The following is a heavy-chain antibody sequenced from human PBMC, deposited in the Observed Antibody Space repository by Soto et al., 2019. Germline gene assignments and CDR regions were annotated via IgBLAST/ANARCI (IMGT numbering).Heavy chain of an antibody. J-gene: IGHJ5*02. CDR3: AKCGSSSSCSTTGFDP. Sequence: GGPLRLSCTSSGGPLSGYARSWVGQANGKGLEYVSSITGSGGSTYYADPVRGRFTISRDNSKNTLFVQMNSLRAEDTAIYYCAKCGSSSSCSTTGFDPWLQGTQVT. V-gene: IGHV3-23*01. CDR2: ITGSGGST. D-gene: IGHD2-2*01. CDR1: GGPLSGYA.